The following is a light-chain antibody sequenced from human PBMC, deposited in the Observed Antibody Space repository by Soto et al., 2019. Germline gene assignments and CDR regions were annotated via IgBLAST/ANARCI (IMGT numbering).Light chain of an antibody. CDR1: TGAVTSDNY. CDR3: LLYYGGVYV. J-gene: IGLJ1*01. CDR2: SIS. Sequence: VVTQEPSLTVSPGGTVTLTCASSTGAVTSDNYPNWFQLKPGQAPKSMIYSISNKHSWTPARFSGYLLGGKAALTLSGVQPEDEAEYYCLLYYGGVYVFGSGTKLTVL. V-gene: IGLV7-43*01.